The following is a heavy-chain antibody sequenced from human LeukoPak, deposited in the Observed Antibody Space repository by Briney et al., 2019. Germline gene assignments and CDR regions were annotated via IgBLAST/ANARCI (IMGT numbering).Heavy chain of an antibody. CDR2: ISGSGGST. V-gene: IGHV3-23*01. CDR3: AKALARFGELPLPYGMDV. CDR1: GFSFSSYA. D-gene: IGHD3-10*01. J-gene: IGHJ6*02. Sequence: GGSLRLSCAASGFSFSSYAMNWVRQAPGKGLEWVSAISGSGGSTYYADSVKGRFTISRDNSKNTLYLQMNSLRAEDTAVYYCAKALARFGELPLPYGMDVWGQGTTVTVSS.